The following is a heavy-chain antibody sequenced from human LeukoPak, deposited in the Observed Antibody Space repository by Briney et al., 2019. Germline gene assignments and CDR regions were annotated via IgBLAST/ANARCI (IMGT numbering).Heavy chain of an antibody. CDR3: AKALGDFWSGSLGYYYYMDV. D-gene: IGHD3-3*01. CDR2: ISGSGGST. CDR1: GFTFSSYA. J-gene: IGHJ6*03. V-gene: IGHV3-23*01. Sequence: GSLRLSCAASGFTFSSYAMSWVRQAPGKGLEWVSAISGSGGSTYYADSVKGRFTISRDNSKNTLYLQMNSLRAEDTAVYYCAKALGDFWSGSLGYYYYMDVWGKGTTVTVSS.